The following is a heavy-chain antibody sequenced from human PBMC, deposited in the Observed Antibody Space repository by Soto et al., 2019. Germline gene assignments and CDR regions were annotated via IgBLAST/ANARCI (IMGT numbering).Heavy chain of an antibody. Sequence: QVQLVQSGAEVKKPGSSVKVSCKASGGTFSSYAISWVRQAPGQGLEWMGGIIPIFGTANYAQKFQGRVTITADESTSTAYMELSSLGSEDKVVDCCARASPPRTYGDAAVGFDPWGQGTLVTVSS. CDR3: ARASPPRTYGDAAVGFDP. J-gene: IGHJ5*02. D-gene: IGHD4-17*01. CDR1: GGTFSSYA. CDR2: IIPIFGTA. V-gene: IGHV1-69*12.